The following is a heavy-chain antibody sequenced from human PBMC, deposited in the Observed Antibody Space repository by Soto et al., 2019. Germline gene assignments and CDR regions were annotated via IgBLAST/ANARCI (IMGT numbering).Heavy chain of an antibody. CDR3: AKELFGDQSAFDI. Sequence: GGSLRLSCAASGFTFSSYGMHWVRQAPGKGLEWVAVISYDGSNKYYADSVKGRFTISRDNSKNTLYLQMNSLRAEDTAVYYCAKELFGDQSAFDIWGQGTMVTVSS. V-gene: IGHV3-30*18. CDR2: ISYDGSNK. D-gene: IGHD3-16*01. CDR1: GFTFSSYG. J-gene: IGHJ3*02.